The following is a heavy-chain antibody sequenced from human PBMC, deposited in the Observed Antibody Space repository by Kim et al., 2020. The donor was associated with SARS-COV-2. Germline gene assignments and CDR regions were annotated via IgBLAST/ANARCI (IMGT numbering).Heavy chain of an antibody. V-gene: IGHV3-23*01. Sequence: GGSLRLSCAASGFTFSSYAMSWVRQAPGKGLEWVSAISGSGGSTYYADSVKGRFTISRDNSKNTLYLQMNSLRAEDTAVYYCAKESGFIRMATITNYFDYWGQGTLVTVSS. D-gene: IGHD5-12*01. CDR2: ISGSGGST. CDR1: GFTFSSYA. J-gene: IGHJ4*02. CDR3: AKESGFIRMATITNYFDY.